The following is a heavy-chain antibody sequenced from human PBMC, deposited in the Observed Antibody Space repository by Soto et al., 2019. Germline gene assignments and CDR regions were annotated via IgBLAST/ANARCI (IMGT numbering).Heavy chain of an antibody. V-gene: IGHV3-30*18. D-gene: IGHD3-3*01. CDR1: GFTFSSYG. CDR3: AKIITIFGVVRPNYMVV. Sequence: GGSLRLSCAASGFTFSSYGMHWVRQAPGKGLEWVAVISYDGSNKYYADSVKGRFTISRDNSKNTLYLQMNSLRAEDTAVYHCAKIITIFGVVRPNYMVVWGKGTMVTVSS. CDR2: ISYDGSNK. J-gene: IGHJ6*03.